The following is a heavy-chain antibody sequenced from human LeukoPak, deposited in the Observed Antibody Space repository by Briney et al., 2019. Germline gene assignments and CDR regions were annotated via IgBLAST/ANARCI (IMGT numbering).Heavy chain of an antibody. CDR2: IWYDGSNK. Sequence: PGGSLRLSCAASGFTFSSYAMSWVRQAPGKGLEWVAVIWYDGSNKYYADSVKGRFTISRDNSKNTLYLQMNSLRAEDTAVYYCARDYSSGYYLSFDYWGQGTLVTVSS. V-gene: IGHV3-33*08. D-gene: IGHD3-22*01. J-gene: IGHJ4*02. CDR1: GFTFSSYA. CDR3: ARDYSSGYYLSFDY.